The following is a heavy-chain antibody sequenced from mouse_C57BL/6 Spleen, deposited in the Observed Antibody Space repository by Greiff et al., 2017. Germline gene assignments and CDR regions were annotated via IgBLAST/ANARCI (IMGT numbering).Heavy chain of an antibody. Sequence: QVQLQQSGPGLVQPSQSLSITCTVSGFSLTSYGVHWVRQSPGKGLEWLGVIWSGGSTDYTAAFISRLSISKDNSKSQVFFKMNSLQADDTAIYYCARKALVRWAMDYWGQGTSVTVSS. V-gene: IGHV2-2*01. CDR2: IWSGGST. CDR1: GFSLTSYG. J-gene: IGHJ4*01. CDR3: ARKALVRWAMDY. D-gene: IGHD2-14*01.